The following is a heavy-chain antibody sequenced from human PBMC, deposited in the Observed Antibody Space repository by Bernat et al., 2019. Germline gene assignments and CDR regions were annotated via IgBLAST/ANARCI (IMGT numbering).Heavy chain of an antibody. V-gene: IGHV3-30*18. CDR3: AKDLAYYDSGSY. CDR1: GFTFSSYG. CDR2: ISFHGSDQ. Sequence: QVQLVESGGGVVQPGKSLRLSCAASGFTFSSYGMEWFRQAPGKGLEWVAAISFHGSDQYYADSVRGRFTISRDNSRNTLYLQMDSLRAEDTAVYYCAKDLAYYDSGSYWGQGTLVTVSS. D-gene: IGHD3-22*01. J-gene: IGHJ4*02.